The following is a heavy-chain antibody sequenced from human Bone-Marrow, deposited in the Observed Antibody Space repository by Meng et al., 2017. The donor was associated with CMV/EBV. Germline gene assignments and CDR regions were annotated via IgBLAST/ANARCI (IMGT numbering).Heavy chain of an antibody. Sequence: GGSLRLSCAASGFTFDDYAMHWVRQAPGKGLEWVSGISWNSGSIGYADSVKGRFTISRDNAKNSLYLQMNSLRAEDTALYYCAREASWYFDLWGRGTPVTGSS. CDR3: AREASWYFDL. CDR2: ISWNSGSI. CDR1: GFTFDDYA. V-gene: IGHV3-9*01. J-gene: IGHJ2*01.